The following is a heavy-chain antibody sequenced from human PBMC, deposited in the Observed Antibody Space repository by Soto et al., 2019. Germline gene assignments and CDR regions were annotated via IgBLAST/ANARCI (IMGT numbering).Heavy chain of an antibody. CDR2: IYTSGST. CDR1: GGSISSYY. J-gene: IGHJ5*02. CDR3: ARMYIAVAGNWFDP. Sequence: SETLSLTCTVSGGSISSYYWSWIRQPAGKGLEWIGRIYTSGSTNYNPSLKSRVTMSVDTSKNQFSLKLSSVTAADTAVYYCARMYIAVAGNWFDPWGQGTLVTVSS. D-gene: IGHD6-19*01. V-gene: IGHV4-4*07.